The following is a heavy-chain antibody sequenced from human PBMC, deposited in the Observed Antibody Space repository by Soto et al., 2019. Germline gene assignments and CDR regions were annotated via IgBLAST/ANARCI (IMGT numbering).Heavy chain of an antibody. V-gene: IGHV4-31*03. D-gene: IGHD3-22*01. CDR1: GGSISSGGYY. J-gene: IGHJ5*02. CDR3: ARDRPYDSTGPQLDP. Sequence: PSETLSLTCTVSGGSISSGGYYWSWIRQHPGKRLDWIGYSSYTGRAYFIPSLKSRVTISVHTSQNQFSLKLSSVTAADTAVYSCARDRPYDSTGPQLDPWGQRTLVTVSS. CDR2: SSYTGRA.